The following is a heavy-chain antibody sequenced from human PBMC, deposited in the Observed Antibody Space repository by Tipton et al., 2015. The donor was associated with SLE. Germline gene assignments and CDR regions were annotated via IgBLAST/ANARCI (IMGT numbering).Heavy chain of an antibody. CDR1: GFSFGDNA. Sequence: SLRLSCTASGFSFGDNAMSWVRQAPGKGLEWVGFIKSKTYGGTAEYAASVKGRFIISRDDSKSIVYLQMSSLKAEDTAVYYCTRDDWYFDFWGRGALVTVSS. J-gene: IGHJ2*01. V-gene: IGHV3-49*04. CDR3: TRDDWYFDF. CDR2: IKSKTYGGTA.